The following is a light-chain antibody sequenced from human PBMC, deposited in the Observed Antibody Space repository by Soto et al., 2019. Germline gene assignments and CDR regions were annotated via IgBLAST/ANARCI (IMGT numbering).Light chain of an antibody. J-gene: IGKJ2*01. V-gene: IGKV1-5*03. Sequence: DIQMTQSPSPLSASVGDRVTITCRASPSISSWLAWYQQKPGKAPKLLIYTASSLDSGVPSRFSGSGSGTEFTLTISSLLPDDFATYYCQEYNSHSRYTFGQGTKLEIQ. CDR2: TAS. CDR3: QEYNSHSRYT. CDR1: PSISSW.